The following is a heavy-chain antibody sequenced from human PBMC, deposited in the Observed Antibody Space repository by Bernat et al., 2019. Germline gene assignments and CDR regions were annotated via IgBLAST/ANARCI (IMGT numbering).Heavy chain of an antibody. D-gene: IGHD6-19*01. V-gene: IGHV3-74*01. CDR2: ISSDGSST. CDR1: GFTISSSW. J-gene: IGHJ4*02. CDR3: GRGGAVAGISTGDY. Sequence: EVQLVQSGGGLVQPGRSLTLSCTASGFTISSSWMHWVRQVPGKGLVWVSRISSDGSSTSYADSVKGRFTISRDNAKNTLYLQMNSLRVEDTAVYYCGRGGAVAGISTGDYWGQGALVTVSS.